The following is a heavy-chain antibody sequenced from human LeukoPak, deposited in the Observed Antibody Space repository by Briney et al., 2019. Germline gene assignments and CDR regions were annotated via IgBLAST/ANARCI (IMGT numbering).Heavy chain of an antibody. J-gene: IGHJ6*04. CDR1: GFTFSSYG. D-gene: IGHD3-10*02. CDR2: ISGSGGST. CDR3: AELGITMIGGV. V-gene: IGHV3-23*01. Sequence: GGSLRLSCAASGFTFSSYGMSWVRQAPGKGLEWVSAISGSGGSTYYADSVEGRFTISRDNAKSSLNLQMNSLRAEDTAVYYCAELGITMIGGVWGKGTTVTISS.